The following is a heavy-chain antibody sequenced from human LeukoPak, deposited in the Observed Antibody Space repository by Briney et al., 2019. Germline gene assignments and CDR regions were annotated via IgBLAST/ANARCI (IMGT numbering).Heavy chain of an antibody. CDR3: ARELGINAFDV. CDR2: IDPKSGGT. Sequence: ASVKVSCKASGYTLTDKHLYWVRQAPGQGLEWMGWIDPKSGGTNFAQNFQGRLTMTRDTSINTAYTELSRLTSDDTTMYYCARELGINAFDVWGQGTMVTVSS. V-gene: IGHV1-2*02. D-gene: IGHD7-27*01. J-gene: IGHJ3*01. CDR1: GYTLTDKH.